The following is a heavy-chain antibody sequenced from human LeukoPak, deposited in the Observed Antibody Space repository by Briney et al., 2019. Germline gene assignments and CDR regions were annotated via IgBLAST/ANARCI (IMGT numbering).Heavy chain of an antibody. D-gene: IGHD6-19*01. Sequence: SCKASGGTFSSYAISWVRQAPGKGLEWVAVISDDGSNKYYGDSVKGRFTISRDNSKNTVYLQMNSLRAEDTAVYYCAKDRYSSGWYSDFDYWGQGTLVTVSS. CDR2: ISDDGSNK. CDR3: AKDRYSSGWYSDFDY. J-gene: IGHJ4*02. V-gene: IGHV3-30*04. CDR1: GGTFSSYA.